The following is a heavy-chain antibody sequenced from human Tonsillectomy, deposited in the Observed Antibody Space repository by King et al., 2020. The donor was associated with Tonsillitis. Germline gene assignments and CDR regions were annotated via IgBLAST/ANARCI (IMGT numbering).Heavy chain of an antibody. J-gene: IGHJ4*02. CDR2: IKQDGSEK. Sequence: VQLVESGGGLVQPGGSLRLSCAASGFTFSSYWMSWVCQAPGKGLEWVANIKQDGSEKYYVDSVKGRFTISRDNAKNSLYLQMNSLRAEDTAVYYCARGRGSGCSDYWGQGTLVTVSS. CDR1: GFTFSSYW. V-gene: IGHV3-7*03. CDR3: ARGRGSGCSDY. D-gene: IGHD6-19*01.